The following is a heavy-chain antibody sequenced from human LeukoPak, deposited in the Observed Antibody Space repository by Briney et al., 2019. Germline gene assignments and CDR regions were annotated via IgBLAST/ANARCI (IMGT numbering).Heavy chain of an antibody. V-gene: IGHV3-7*01. CDR3: ATDRGWRTSGYYLYYYEY. CDR2: IKHDGSEK. J-gene: IGHJ4*02. D-gene: IGHD3-3*01. Sequence: GGSLRLSCAASGFIFTNYFMSWVRQAPGKGLEWVASIKHDGSEKYYVDSVRGRFTISRDNTMNSLYLQMSSLRAEDTAVYYCATDRGWRTSGYYLYYYEYWGQGTLVTYSS. CDR1: GFIFTNYF.